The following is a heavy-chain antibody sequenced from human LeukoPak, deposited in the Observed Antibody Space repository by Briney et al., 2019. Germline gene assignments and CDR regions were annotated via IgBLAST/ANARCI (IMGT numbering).Heavy chain of an antibody. CDR3: AKGAGFAGPLPDY. CDR2: INAGHGNT. Sequence: GASVKVSCKASGYTFTSYTMHWVRQAPGQRLEWMGWINAGHGNTKYSQKFQPRVTITRDTSASTAYMELRSLRSEDTAVYYCAKGAGFAGPLPDYWGQGTLVTVSS. D-gene: IGHD6-19*01. J-gene: IGHJ4*02. V-gene: IGHV1-3*01. CDR1: GYTFTSYT.